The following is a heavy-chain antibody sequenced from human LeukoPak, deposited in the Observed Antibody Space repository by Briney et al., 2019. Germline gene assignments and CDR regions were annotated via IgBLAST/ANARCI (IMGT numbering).Heavy chain of an antibody. CDR3: ARVGDSSSLHDAFDI. V-gene: IGHV4-61*02. D-gene: IGHD6-13*01. J-gene: IGHJ3*02. Sequence: SETLSLTCTVSGGSISSGSYYWSWIRQPAGKGLEWIGRIYTSGSTNYNPSLKSRVTISVDTSKNQFSLKLSSVTAADTAVYYCARVGDSSSLHDAFDIWGQGTMVTVSS. CDR1: GGSISSGSYY. CDR2: IYTSGST.